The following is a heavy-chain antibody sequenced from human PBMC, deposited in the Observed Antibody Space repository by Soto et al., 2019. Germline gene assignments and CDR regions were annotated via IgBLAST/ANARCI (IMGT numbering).Heavy chain of an antibody. J-gene: IGHJ4*02. D-gene: IGHD3-16*01. V-gene: IGHV5-51*01. Sequence: GESLKISCKGSGYRFKSYWIGWVRQMPGNGPEWMGIIFPRDADTRYSPSFQGRVTISADESISTAFLQWNSLKASDTAIYYCVRGDVGETFWETFYFDYWGQGNLVTVSS. CDR3: VRGDVGETFWETFYFDY. CDR1: GYRFKSYW. CDR2: IFPRDADT.